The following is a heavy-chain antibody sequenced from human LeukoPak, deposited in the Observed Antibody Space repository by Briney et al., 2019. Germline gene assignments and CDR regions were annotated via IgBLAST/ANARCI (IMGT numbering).Heavy chain of an antibody. J-gene: IGHJ5*02. V-gene: IGHV1-18*01. Sequence: GASVKVSCKASGYTFISYSISWVRQAPGQGLELMGWISGYNGNTNYAQKLLGRVTMTTDTSTRTAYMGLRSLRSDDTAVYYCARVSPVDTSGYELAWFDPWGQGTLVTVSS. CDR3: ARVSPVDTSGYELAWFDP. CDR1: GYTFISYS. CDR2: ISGYNGNT. D-gene: IGHD5-12*01.